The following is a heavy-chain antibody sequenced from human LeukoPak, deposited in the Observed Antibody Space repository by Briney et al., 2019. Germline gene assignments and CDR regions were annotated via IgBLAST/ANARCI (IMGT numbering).Heavy chain of an antibody. Sequence: GLXWMXWMNPNSGNTGYAQKFQGRVTMTRNTSISTAYMELSSLRSEDTAVYYCARAAGRGYSGYDLDYWGQGTLVTVSS. J-gene: IGHJ4*02. D-gene: IGHD5-12*01. CDR2: MNPNSGNT. CDR3: ARAAGRGYSGYDLDY. V-gene: IGHV1-8*01.